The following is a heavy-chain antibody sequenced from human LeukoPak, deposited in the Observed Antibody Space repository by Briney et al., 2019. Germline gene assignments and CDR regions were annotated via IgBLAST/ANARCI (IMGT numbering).Heavy chain of an antibody. CDR3: ARSLEQQLVG. Sequence: PGGSLRLSCAASGFTFSSYAMHWVRQAPGKGLERVAVISYDGSNKYYADSVKGRFTISRDNSKNTLYLQMNSLRAEDTAVYYCARSLEQQLVGWGQGTLVTVSS. CDR1: GFTFSSYA. V-gene: IGHV3-30-3*01. D-gene: IGHD6-13*01. J-gene: IGHJ4*02. CDR2: ISYDGSNK.